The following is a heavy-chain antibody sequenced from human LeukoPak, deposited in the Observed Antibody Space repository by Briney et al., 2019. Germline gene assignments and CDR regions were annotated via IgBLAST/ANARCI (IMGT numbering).Heavy chain of an antibody. J-gene: IGHJ4*02. CDR1: GYTFTSYA. CDR3: ARESAWFGEFSGFDY. V-gene: IGHV1-3*02. D-gene: IGHD3-10*01. Sequence: ASVKVSCKASGYTFTSYAMHWVRQAPGQRLEWTGWSNAGNGNTKYSQEFQGRVTITRDTSASTAYTELSSLRSEDMAVYYCARESAWFGEFSGFDYWGQGTLVTVSS. CDR2: SNAGNGNT.